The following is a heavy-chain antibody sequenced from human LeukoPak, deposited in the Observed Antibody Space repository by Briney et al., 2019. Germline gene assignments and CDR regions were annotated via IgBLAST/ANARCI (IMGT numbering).Heavy chain of an antibody. CDR2: INHSGST. CDR1: GGSFSGYY. D-gene: IGHD6-13*01. CDR3: AIISTRSRPGIAAARTGSYFDY. V-gene: IGHV4-34*01. J-gene: IGHJ4*02. Sequence: SETLSLTCAVYGGSFSGYYWSWIRQPPGKGLEWIGEINHSGSTNYNPSLKSRVTISVDTSKNQFSLKLSSVTAADTAVYYCAIISTRSRPGIAAARTGSYFDYWGQGTPVTVSS.